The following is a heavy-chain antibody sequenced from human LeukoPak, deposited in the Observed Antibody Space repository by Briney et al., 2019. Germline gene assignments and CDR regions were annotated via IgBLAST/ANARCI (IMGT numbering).Heavy chain of an antibody. J-gene: IGHJ6*02. CDR3: ARVIAAGTSIYYGMDV. V-gene: IGHV4-59*02. D-gene: IGHD6-13*01. CDR1: TGSVSSYY. CDR2: IYHSGST. Sequence: SETLSLTCTVSTGSVSSYYWSWIRQPPGKALEWIGFIYHSGSTNHNPSLTSRVTISTDTSKNQFSLKLSSVTAADTAVYYCARVIAAGTSIYYGMDVWGQGTTVTVSS.